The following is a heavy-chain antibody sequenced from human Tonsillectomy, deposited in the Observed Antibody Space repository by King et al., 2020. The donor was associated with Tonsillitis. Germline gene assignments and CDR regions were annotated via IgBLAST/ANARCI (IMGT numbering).Heavy chain of an antibody. CDR2: MNPNSGNT. Sequence: VQLVESGAEVKKPGASVKVSCKASGYTFTSYDINWVRQATGQGLEWMGWMNPNSGNTGYAQKFQGRATMNRNTSISTAYMELSSLRSEDTAVYYCARDIRNYDLWSSYGYYYYMDVWGKGTTVTVSS. CDR1: GYTFTSYD. D-gene: IGHD3-3*01. CDR3: ARDIRNYDLWSSYGYYYYMDV. J-gene: IGHJ6*03. V-gene: IGHV1-8*01.